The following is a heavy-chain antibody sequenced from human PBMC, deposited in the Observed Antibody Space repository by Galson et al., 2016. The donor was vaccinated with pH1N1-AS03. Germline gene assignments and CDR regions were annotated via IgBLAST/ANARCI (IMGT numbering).Heavy chain of an antibody. CDR2: IHYSGTT. Sequence: SETLSLTCTVSGGSVSSGRYYWSWIRQPPGKGLEWIGYIHYSGTTNYNPSLKSRVTMSVDTSKNQFSLKLSSLTAADTAVYYCARDSDSSAWWRFDPWGQGTLVTVSS. D-gene: IGHD6-19*01. CDR3: ARDSDSSAWWRFDP. J-gene: IGHJ5*02. CDR1: GGSVSSGRYY. V-gene: IGHV4-61*01.